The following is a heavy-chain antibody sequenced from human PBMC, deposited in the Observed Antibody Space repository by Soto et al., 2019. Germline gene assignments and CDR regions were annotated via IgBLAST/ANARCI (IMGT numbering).Heavy chain of an antibody. V-gene: IGHV3-53*04. D-gene: IGHD3-3*01. CDR3: ARQTPDFWSGYFIDY. CDR1: GFTVSSNY. CDR2: IYSGGST. J-gene: IGHJ4*02. Sequence: EVQLVESGGGLVQPGGSLRLSCAASGFTVSSNYMSWVRQAPGKGLEWVSVIYSGGSTYYADSVKGRFTISRHNSKNTLYLQMNSLRAEDTAVYYCARQTPDFWSGYFIDYWGQGTLVTVSS.